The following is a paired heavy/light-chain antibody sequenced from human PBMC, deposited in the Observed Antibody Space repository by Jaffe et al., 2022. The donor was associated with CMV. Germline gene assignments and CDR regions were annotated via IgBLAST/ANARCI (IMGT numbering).Light chain of an antibody. CDR3: SSYTSRSTPV. J-gene: IGLJ1*01. CDR1: SSDVGGYNY. CDR2: DVS. Sequence: QSALTQPASVSGSPGQSITISCTGSSSDVGGYNYVSWYQQHPGKAPKLMIYDVSKRPSGVSNRFSGSKSGNTASLTISGLQAEDEADYYCSSYTSRSTPVFGTGTKVTVL. V-gene: IGLV2-14*03.
Heavy chain of an antibody. CDR2: ISASGGIT. CDR3: TKGWVDSNYLY. D-gene: IGHD4-4*01. Sequence: EVQLLESGGGLVQPGGSLRLSCAASGFAFSDDAMSWVRQAPGKGLEWVSSISASGGITYYADSVKGRFTISRDNSRTTLYLQMNSLRAEDTAVYYCTKGWVDSNYLYWGQGILVTVSS. J-gene: IGHJ4*02. V-gene: IGHV3-23*01. CDR1: GFAFSDDA.